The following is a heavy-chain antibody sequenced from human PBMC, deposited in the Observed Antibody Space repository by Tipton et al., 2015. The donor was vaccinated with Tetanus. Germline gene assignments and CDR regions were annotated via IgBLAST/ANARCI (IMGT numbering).Heavy chain of an antibody. CDR1: GFTLSTYW. J-gene: IGHJ4*02. D-gene: IGHD3-10*01. CDR2: IYHSGST. Sequence: GSLRLSCAASGFTLSTYWMSWVRQAPGKGLEWIGYIYHSGSTYYNPSLKSRVTISVNMAKKHFSLKLSSVTAADTAVYYCARGHGSGRNSFQFDYWGQGALVTVSS. V-gene: IGHV4-4*02. CDR3: ARGHGSGRNSFQFDY.